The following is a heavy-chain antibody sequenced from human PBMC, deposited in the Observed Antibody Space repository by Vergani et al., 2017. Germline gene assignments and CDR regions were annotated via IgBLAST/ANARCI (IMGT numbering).Heavy chain of an antibody. CDR2: INHSGST. J-gene: IGHJ4*02. CDR1: GGSFSGYY. CDR3: ARASRFYYDY. V-gene: IGHV4-34*01. Sequence: QVQLQQWGAGLLKPSETLSLTCAVYGGSFSGYYWSWIRQPPGKGLEWIGEINHSGSTNYNPSLKSRVTISVDTSKNQFSLKLSSVTAAATAVYYCARASRFYYDYWGQGTLVTVSS.